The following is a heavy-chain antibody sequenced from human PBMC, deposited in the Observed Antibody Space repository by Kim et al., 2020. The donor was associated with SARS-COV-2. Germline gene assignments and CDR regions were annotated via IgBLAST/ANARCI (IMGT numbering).Heavy chain of an antibody. Sequence: GGSLRLSCAASGFTFNRYSVNWVRQAPGKGLEWVSCIDRSLNYIYYAASVRGRFTISRDNAQNSVYLQMNSLTAEDTAVYYCARDDASGRESEIDYWGQGTLVTVSA. CDR3: ARDDASGRESEIDY. CDR1: GFTFNRYS. J-gene: IGHJ4*02. V-gene: IGHV3-21*01. CDR2: IDRSLNYI. D-gene: IGHD6-25*01.